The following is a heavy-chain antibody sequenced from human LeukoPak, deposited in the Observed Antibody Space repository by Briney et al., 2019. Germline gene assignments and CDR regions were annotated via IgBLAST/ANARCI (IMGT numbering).Heavy chain of an antibody. V-gene: IGHV4-61*09. CDR3: ASLVVAAAYCYYYGMDV. Sequence: SETLSLTCDVSGDSIDSGNYYWSWIRQPAGKGLEWIGDVYSSGSTNSNPSLKSRVTISVDTSKNQFSLKLSSVTAADTAVYYCASLVVAAAYCYYYGMDVWGQGTTVTVSS. J-gene: IGHJ6*02. D-gene: IGHD2-15*01. CDR2: VYSSGST. CDR1: GDSIDSGNYY.